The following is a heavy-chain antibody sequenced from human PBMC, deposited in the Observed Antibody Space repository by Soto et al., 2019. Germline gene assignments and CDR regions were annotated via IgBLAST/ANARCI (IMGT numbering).Heavy chain of an antibody. V-gene: IGHV3-30*18. CDR1: GFTFSDYA. J-gene: IGHJ4*02. D-gene: IGHD6-19*01. Sequence: ESVGGVVQPGRSLRLSCAASGFTFSDYAMHWVRQAPGKGLEWVAVVSHDGRNTHYADSVKGRFTISRDSSKNTVSLAMTSLRAEDTPVYYCAKGGRQWLVTSDFNYWGQGALVTVSS. CDR3: AKGGRQWLVTSDFNY. CDR2: VSHDGRNT.